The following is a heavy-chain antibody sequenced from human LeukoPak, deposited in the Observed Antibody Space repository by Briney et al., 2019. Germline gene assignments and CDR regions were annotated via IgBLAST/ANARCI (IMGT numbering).Heavy chain of an antibody. J-gene: IGHJ4*02. CDR2: INHSGST. CDR1: GFTFDDYG. Sequence: GSLRLSCAASGFTFDDYGMSWVRQAPGKGLEWIGEINHSGSTNYNPSLKSRVTISVDTSINQFSLKLSSVTAADTAVYYCARGGRLSRAPFDYWGQGTLVTVSS. V-gene: IGHV4-34*01. D-gene: IGHD2-21*02. CDR3: ARGGRLSRAPFDY.